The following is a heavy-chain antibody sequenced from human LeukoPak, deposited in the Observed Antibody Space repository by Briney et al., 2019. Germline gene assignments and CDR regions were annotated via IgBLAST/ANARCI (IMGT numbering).Heavy chain of an antibody. Sequence: ASVKVFCKASGYAFTNYYLHWVRQAPGQGLEWMGIINPSGGSTTYARNFQGRVTMTRDKSTSTVYMELSSLRSDDTAVYYCARADQGMMGARLGYWGQGTLVTVSS. J-gene: IGHJ4*02. CDR3: ARADQGMMGARLGY. CDR1: GYAFTNYY. V-gene: IGHV1-46*01. CDR2: INPSGGST. D-gene: IGHD1-26*01.